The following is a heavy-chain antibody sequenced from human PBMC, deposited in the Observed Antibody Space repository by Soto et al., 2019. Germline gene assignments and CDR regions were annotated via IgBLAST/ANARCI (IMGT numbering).Heavy chain of an antibody. CDR3: ARDKSGAARNWFDP. CDR2: ISSSSSTI. J-gene: IGHJ5*02. CDR1: GFTFSSYS. D-gene: IGHD6-6*01. Sequence: EVQLVESGGGLVQPGGSLRLSCAASGFTFSSYSMNWVRQAPGKGLEWVSYISSSSSTIYYADSVKGRFTISRDNAKNSLYLQMNGLRAEDTAVYYCARDKSGAARNWFDPWGQGTLVTVSS. V-gene: IGHV3-48*01.